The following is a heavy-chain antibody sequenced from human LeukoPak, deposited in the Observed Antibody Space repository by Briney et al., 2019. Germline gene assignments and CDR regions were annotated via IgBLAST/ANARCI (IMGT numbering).Heavy chain of an antibody. J-gene: IGHJ4*02. D-gene: IGHD3-10*01. CDR1: GFTFSSYA. CDR3: AKGTYPMVRGEDYFDY. V-gene: IGHV3-23*01. Sequence: GGSLRLSCAASGFTFSSYAMSWVRQAPGKGLEWVPAISGSGGSTYYADSVKGRFTISRDNTKNTLYLQMNSLRAEDTAVYYCAKGTYPMVRGEDYFDYWGQGTLVTVSS. CDR2: ISGSGGST.